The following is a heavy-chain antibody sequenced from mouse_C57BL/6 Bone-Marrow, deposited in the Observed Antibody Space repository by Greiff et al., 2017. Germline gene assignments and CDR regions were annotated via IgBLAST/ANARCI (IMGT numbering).Heavy chain of an antibody. CDR1: GFSLTSYA. Sequence: VKLVESGPGLVAPSQSLSITCTVSGFSLTSYAVSWVRQPPGKGLEWLGVIWTGGGTNYNSALKSRLSISKDNSKSQVFLKMNSLQTDDTARYYCAREGYYYGSRSWYFDVWGTGTTVTVSS. D-gene: IGHD1-1*01. CDR3: AREGYYYGSRSWYFDV. J-gene: IGHJ1*03. CDR2: IWTGGGT. V-gene: IGHV2-9-1*01.